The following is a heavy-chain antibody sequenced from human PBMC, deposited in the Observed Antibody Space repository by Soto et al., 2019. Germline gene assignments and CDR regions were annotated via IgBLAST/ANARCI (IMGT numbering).Heavy chain of an antibody. V-gene: IGHV1-69*13. CDR2: IIPIFGTA. J-gene: IGHJ3*02. CDR3: AREYYYGSGSPYHDAFDI. Sequence: SVKVSCKASGGTFSSYAISWVRQAPGQGLEWMGGIIPIFGTANYAQKFQGRVTITADESTSTAYMELSSLRSEDTAVYYCAREYYYGSGSPYHDAFDIWGQGTMVTVS. D-gene: IGHD3-10*01. CDR1: GGTFSSYA.